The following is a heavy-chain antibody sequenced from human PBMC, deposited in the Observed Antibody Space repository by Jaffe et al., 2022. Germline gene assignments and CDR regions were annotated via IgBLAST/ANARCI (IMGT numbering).Heavy chain of an antibody. CDR3: ARDLPHYYGSGSYYWPDAFDI. J-gene: IGHJ3*02. CDR1: GGTFSSYA. D-gene: IGHD3-10*01. V-gene: IGHV1-69*05. Sequence: QVQLVQSGAEVKKPGSSVKVSCKASGGTFSSYAISWVRQAPGQGLEWMGGIIPIFGTANYAQKFQGRVTITTDESTSTAYMELSSLRSEDTAVYYCARDLPHYYGSGSYYWPDAFDIWGQGTMVTVSS. CDR2: IIPIFGTA.